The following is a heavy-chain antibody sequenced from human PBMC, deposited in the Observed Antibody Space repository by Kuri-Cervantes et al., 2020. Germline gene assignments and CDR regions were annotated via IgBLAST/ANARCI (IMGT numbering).Heavy chain of an antibody. D-gene: IGHD1-26*01. V-gene: IGHV3-11*06. CDR2: ISSSSSYI. Sequence: GGSLRLSCAASGFTFSDYYMSWIRQAPGKGLEWVSYISSSSSYIYYADSVKGRFTISRDNAKNSLYLKMNSLRTEDTAVYYCARIWSTVGYYYYYMDVWGKGTTVTVSS. J-gene: IGHJ6*03. CDR1: GFTFSDYY. CDR3: ARIWSTVGYYYYYMDV.